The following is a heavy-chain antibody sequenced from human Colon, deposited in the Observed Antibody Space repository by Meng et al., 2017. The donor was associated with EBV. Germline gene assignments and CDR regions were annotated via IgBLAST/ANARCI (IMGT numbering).Heavy chain of an antibody. Sequence: HLQLQEGGPGPVTAAATLAPTYTVACDSASDTNHFWGWVRQAPGKGLEWVGSINSNWNTYSNPSLTSRVTMSLDTSKNQFSLKLSSVTAADTAVYYCVRVRGDFDYWGQGTLVTVSS. CDR2: INSNWNT. CDR1: CDSASDTNHF. CDR3: VRVRGDFDY. J-gene: IGHJ4*02. D-gene: IGHD3-16*01. V-gene: IGHV4-39*07.